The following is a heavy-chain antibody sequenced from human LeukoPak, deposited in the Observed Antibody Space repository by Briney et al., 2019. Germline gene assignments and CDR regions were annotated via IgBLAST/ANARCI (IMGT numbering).Heavy chain of an antibody. D-gene: IGHD3-9*01. V-gene: IGHV4-61*01. J-gene: IGHJ4*02. CDR3: ARVSIYDILTGYYLGGATFDY. CDR2: IYDSGST. Sequence: NPSETLSLTCTVSGGSVNSGSYSWTWIRQPPGQGLEWIGYIYDSGSTNYNPSLKSRVTISVDTSKNQFSLKLSSVTAADTAVYYCARVSIYDILTGYYLGGATFDYWGQGTLVTVSS. CDR1: GGSVNSGSYS.